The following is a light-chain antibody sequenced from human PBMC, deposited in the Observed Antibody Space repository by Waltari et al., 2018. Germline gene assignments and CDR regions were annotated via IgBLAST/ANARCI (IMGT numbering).Light chain of an antibody. Sequence: EIVMTQSPATLPVSPGERATLSCRASQSVSSNLAWYQQKPGQAPRLLIYGASTRATGIPARFSGSGSGTEFTLTISSLQSEDFAVYYCQQYNNWPIIFGQGTRLEIK. CDR1: QSVSSN. CDR3: QQYNNWPII. CDR2: GAS. V-gene: IGKV3-15*01. J-gene: IGKJ5*01.